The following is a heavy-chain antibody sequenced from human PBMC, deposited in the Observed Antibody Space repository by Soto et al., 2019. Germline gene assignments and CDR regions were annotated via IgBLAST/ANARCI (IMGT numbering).Heavy chain of an antibody. J-gene: IGHJ4*02. Sequence: GGSLRLSCAASGFRFNDAWMSWVRQAPGKGLEWVSSISSSSSYIYYADSVKGRFTISRDNAKNSLYLQMNSLRAEDTAVYYCATHRTYGDYDYWGQGTLVTVSS. D-gene: IGHD4-17*01. V-gene: IGHV3-21*01. CDR3: ATHRTYGDYDY. CDR2: ISSSSSYI. CDR1: GFRFNDAW.